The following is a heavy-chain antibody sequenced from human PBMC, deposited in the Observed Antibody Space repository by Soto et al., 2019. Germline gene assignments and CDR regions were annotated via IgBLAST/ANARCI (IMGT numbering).Heavy chain of an antibody. Sequence: SETLSLTCAVSGGSISSGGYSWSWIRQPPGKGLEWIGYIYSSGSTHYNPSLQNRVTISIDTSKNQVSLKVNSVTAADTAVYYCARDHPHSYGVYYFDYWGPGTPVTVSS. D-gene: IGHD5-18*01. J-gene: IGHJ4*02. CDR3: ARDHPHSYGVYYFDY. CDR1: GGSISSGGYS. V-gene: IGHV4-61*08. CDR2: IYSSGST.